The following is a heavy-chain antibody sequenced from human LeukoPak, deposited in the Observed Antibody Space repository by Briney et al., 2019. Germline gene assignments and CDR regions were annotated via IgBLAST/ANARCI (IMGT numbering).Heavy chain of an antibody. D-gene: IGHD3-10*01. J-gene: IGHJ5*02. V-gene: IGHV1-18*01. CDR3: ARDFKPASRGNWFDP. CDR1: GYTFTSYG. CDR2: ISDYNGNT. Sequence: ASVKVSFKGSGYTFTSYGISWLRQAPGQGVEWMGWISDYNGNTNYAQKLQGRVTMTTDTSTSTAYMELRSLRSDDTAVYYCARDFKPASRGNWFDPWGQGTLVTVSS.